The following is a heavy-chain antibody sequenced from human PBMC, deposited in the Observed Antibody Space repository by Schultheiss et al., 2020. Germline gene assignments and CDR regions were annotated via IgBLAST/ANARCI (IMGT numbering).Heavy chain of an antibody. V-gene: IGHV3-23*01. D-gene: IGHD3-22*01. J-gene: IGHJ3*02. Sequence: GESLKISCAASGFTFSSYAMSWVRQAPGKGLEWVSAISGSGGSTYYADSVKGRFTISRDNSKNTLYLQMNSLRAEDTAVYYCARPGLTYYYDSSGYWRAFDIWGQGTMVTVSS. CDR3: ARPGLTYYYDSSGYWRAFDI. CDR1: GFTFSSYA. CDR2: ISGSGGST.